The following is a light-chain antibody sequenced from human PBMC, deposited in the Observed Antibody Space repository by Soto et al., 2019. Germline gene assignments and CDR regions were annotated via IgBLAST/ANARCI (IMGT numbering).Light chain of an antibody. CDR3: QSFDSSLSGWV. V-gene: IGLV1-40*01. J-gene: IGLJ3*02. Sequence: QSVLTQPPSVSGAPGQRVTISCTRSSSNIGAGYDVHWYQQLPGTAPKLLIYGNNNRPSGVPDRFSGSKSGTSASLAITGLQAEDEAVYYCQSFDSSLSGWVFGGGTKVTVL. CDR1: SSNIGAGYD. CDR2: GNN.